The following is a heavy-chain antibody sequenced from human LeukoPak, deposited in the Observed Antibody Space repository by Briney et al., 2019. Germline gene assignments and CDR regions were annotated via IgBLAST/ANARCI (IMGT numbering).Heavy chain of an antibody. D-gene: IGHD6-6*01. CDR1: GGSICSSSYY. CDR3: ARQGLSIAARDGFDY. Sequence: PSETLSLTCTVSGGSICSSSYYWGWLRQPPGKGLEWIGSIYYSGSTYYNPSLKSRVTISVDTSKNQFSLKLSSVTAADTAVYYCARQGLSIAARDGFDYWGQGTLVTVSS. CDR2: IYYSGST. V-gene: IGHV4-39*01. J-gene: IGHJ4*02.